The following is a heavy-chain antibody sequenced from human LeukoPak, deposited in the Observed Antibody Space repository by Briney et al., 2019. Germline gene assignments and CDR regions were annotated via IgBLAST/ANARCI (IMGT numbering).Heavy chain of an antibody. Sequence: PGGSLRLSCAASGFTFSSYSMNWVRQAPGKGLEWVSAISGSGGSTYYADSVKGRFTISRDNSKNTLYLQMNSLRAEDTAVYYCAKDRWANFGPFDYWGQGTLVTVSS. V-gene: IGHV3-23*01. D-gene: IGHD3-10*01. CDR1: GFTFSSYS. CDR2: ISGSGGST. CDR3: AKDRWANFGPFDY. J-gene: IGHJ4*02.